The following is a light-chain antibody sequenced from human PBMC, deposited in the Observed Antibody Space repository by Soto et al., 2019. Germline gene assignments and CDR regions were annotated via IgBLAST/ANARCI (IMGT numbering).Light chain of an antibody. CDR1: LTVSDNY. J-gene: IGKJ1*01. Sequence: EIVLTHSPGTLSLSPGERATLSCRASLTVSDNYLAWYQQKAGQAPRLVIYGASTRATCIPTRFSASGSGTDFTLTISRLEPEEFAVYYCQKYSSAHLTFVQGTKVEVK. CDR2: GAS. CDR3: QKYSSAHLT. V-gene: IGKV3-20*01.